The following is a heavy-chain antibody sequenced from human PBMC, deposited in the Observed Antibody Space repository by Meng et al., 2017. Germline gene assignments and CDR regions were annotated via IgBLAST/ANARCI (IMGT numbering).Heavy chain of an antibody. V-gene: IGHV4-34*02. CDR2: INHSGST. CDR3: ARGSMFGATVTKIDY. D-gene: IGHD4-17*01. CDR1: GWSFSGYC. J-gene: IGHJ4*02. Sequence: QVQLAQWGRGVLEPSDTLSLTCAVYGWSFSGYCWSWIRQPPGKGLEWIGEINHSGSTNYNPSLKSRVTISVDTSKNQFSLKLSSVTAADTAVYYCARGSMFGATVTKIDYWGQGTLVTVSS.